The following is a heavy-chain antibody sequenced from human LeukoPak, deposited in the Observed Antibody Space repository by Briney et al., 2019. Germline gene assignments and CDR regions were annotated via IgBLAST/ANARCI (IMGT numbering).Heavy chain of an antibody. V-gene: IGHV1-2*02. D-gene: IGHD2-8*01. CDR3: AREDAGVRDAFDI. CDR2: INPNSGGT. Sequence: ASVTVSCKASGYTFTDYYLNWVRQAPGQGLEWMGWINPNSGGTNYAQKFQGRVTMTRDTSISTAYMELSRLRSDDTAVYYCAREDAGVRDAFDIWGQGTMVTVSS. J-gene: IGHJ3*02. CDR1: GYTFTDYY.